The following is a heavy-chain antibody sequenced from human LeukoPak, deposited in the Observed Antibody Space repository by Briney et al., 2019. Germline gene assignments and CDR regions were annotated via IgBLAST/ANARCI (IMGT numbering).Heavy chain of an antibody. Sequence: GGSLSLSCAASGFTFSSCAMSWVRQAPGKGPEWVSTVSGSGSNTFYADSVKGRFTISRDNSKDALYLQMDSLRADDTAVYFCAKAPRGYTYVPDYWGRGTLVTVSS. J-gene: IGHJ4*02. CDR1: GFTFSSCA. D-gene: IGHD5-18*01. CDR3: AKAPRGYTYVPDY. CDR2: VSGSGSNT. V-gene: IGHV3-23*01.